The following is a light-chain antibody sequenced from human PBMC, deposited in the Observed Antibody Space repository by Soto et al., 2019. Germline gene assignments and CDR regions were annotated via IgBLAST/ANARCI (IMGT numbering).Light chain of an antibody. CDR3: QSYDNSLSGVL. CDR1: SSNLGAGYD. Sequence: QSVLTQPPSVSGAPGQRVTISCTGSSSNLGAGYDVQWYQQLPGTAPKLLIYANSNRPSGVPDRFSGSTASLAITGLQAEDEADYYCQSYDNSLSGVLFGGGTQLTVL. J-gene: IGLJ2*01. CDR2: ANS. V-gene: IGLV1-40*01.